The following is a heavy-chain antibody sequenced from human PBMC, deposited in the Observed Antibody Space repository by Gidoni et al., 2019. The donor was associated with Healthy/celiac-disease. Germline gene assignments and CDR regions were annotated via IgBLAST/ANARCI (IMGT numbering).Heavy chain of an antibody. V-gene: IGHV3-7*01. Sequence: EVQLVESGGGLVQPGGSLRLSCAASGFTFSSYWMSWVRQAPGKGLEWVANIKQDGSEKYYVDSVKGRFTISRDNAKNSLYLQMNSLRAEDTAVYYCARDLSLYSSSWYAFDYWGQGTLVTVSS. J-gene: IGHJ4*02. CDR1: GFTFSSYW. CDR2: IKQDGSEK. D-gene: IGHD6-13*01. CDR3: ARDLSLYSSSWYAFDY.